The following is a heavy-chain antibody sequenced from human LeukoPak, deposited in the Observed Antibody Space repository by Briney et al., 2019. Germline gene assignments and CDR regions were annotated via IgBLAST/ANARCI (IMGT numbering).Heavy chain of an antibody. CDR1: GFTFSRHG. Sequence: GSLRLSCVASGFTFSRHGLNWVRQAPGKGLEWVSGISPGGDITYYADSVKGRFTISRDNSKNTVCLQMNSQRAEDTAVYYCARRAGDYSHPYDYWGQGTLVTVSS. CDR2: ISPGGDIT. D-gene: IGHD3-22*01. V-gene: IGHV3-23*01. CDR3: ARRAGDYSHPYDY. J-gene: IGHJ4*02.